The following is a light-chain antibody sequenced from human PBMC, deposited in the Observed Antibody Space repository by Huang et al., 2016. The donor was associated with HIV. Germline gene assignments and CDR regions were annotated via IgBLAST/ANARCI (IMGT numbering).Light chain of an antibody. J-gene: IGKJ2*01. Sequence: DIQMTQSPSSLSASIGDRVTITCRSGQSVGDFLNWYQQKPGKAPRLLIYATSNLQSGVPSRFSGSGSVSTFTLTINSLQLEDFATYYCQQCYSAPYTFGQGTKLDIK. CDR3: QQCYSAPYT. CDR1: QSVGDF. V-gene: IGKV1-39*01. CDR2: ATS.